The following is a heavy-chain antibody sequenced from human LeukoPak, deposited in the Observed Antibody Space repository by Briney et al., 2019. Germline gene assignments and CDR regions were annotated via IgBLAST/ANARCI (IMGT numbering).Heavy chain of an antibody. Sequence: SETLSLTCTVSGGSISSHYWSWIRQPPGKRLEWIGEINHSGSTNYNPSLKSQVTISVDTSKNQFSLKLSSVTAADTAVYYCARRSSSWYREWYFQHWGQGTLVTVSS. V-gene: IGHV4-34*01. J-gene: IGHJ1*01. CDR2: INHSGST. D-gene: IGHD6-13*01. CDR3: ARRSSSWYREWYFQH. CDR1: GGSISSHY.